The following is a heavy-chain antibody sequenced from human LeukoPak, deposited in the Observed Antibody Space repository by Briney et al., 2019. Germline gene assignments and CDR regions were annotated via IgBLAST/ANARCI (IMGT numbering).Heavy chain of an antibody. CDR1: GFTFSSYW. D-gene: IGHD5-12*01. V-gene: IGHV3-7*01. CDR3: VRDGGVSGYDLLDY. J-gene: IGHJ4*02. Sequence: GGSLRLSCAASGFTFSSYWMSWVRQAPGKGLEWVANIKQDGSEKYYVDSVKGRFTISRDNAKSSLYLQMNSLRAEETAVYYCVRDGGVSGYDLLDYWGQGTLVTVSS. CDR2: IKQDGSEK.